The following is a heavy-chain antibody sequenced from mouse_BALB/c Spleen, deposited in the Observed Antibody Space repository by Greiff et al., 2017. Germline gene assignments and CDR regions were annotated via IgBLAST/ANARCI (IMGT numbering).Heavy chain of an antibody. CDR2: IDPANGND. CDR1: GFNIKDYY. Sequence: VQLQQSGAELVRPGALVKLSCKASGFNIKDYYMHWVKQRPEQGLEWIGGIDPANGNDKYDPKFQGKATITADTSSNTAYLQLSSLTSEDTAVYYCARWGVVAYYAMDSWGQGISVTVSS. V-gene: IGHV14-1*02. CDR3: ARWGVVAYYAMDS. D-gene: IGHD1-1*01. J-gene: IGHJ4*01.